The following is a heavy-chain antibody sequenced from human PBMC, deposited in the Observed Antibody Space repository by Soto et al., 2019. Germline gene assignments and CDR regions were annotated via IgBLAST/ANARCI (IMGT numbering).Heavy chain of an antibody. CDR2: ISYDGSNK. CDR1: GFTFSSYA. CDR3: AKGSVVVAAKFDS. D-gene: IGHD2-21*02. J-gene: IGHJ4*02. V-gene: IGHV3-30-3*01. Sequence: GGSLRLSCAASGFTFSSYAMHWVRQAPGKGLEWVAVISYDGSNKYYADSVKGRFTISRDNSKNTVYLQMNNLRAEDTAVYYCAKGSVVVAAKFDSWGQGTLVTVSS.